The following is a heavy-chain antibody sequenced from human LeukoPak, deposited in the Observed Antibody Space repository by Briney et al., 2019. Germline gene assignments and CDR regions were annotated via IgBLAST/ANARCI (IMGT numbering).Heavy chain of an antibody. V-gene: IGHV3-74*01. J-gene: IGHJ4*02. CDR1: GFTFSSYW. CDR2: INSDGSIT. D-gene: IGHD5-12*01. CDR3: ARARATFSGHLDN. Sequence: GGSLRLSCAASGFTFSSYWMHWVRQAPGKGLMWVSRINSDGSITNYADSVKGRFTISRDNAKNTLYLQMNSLRAEDTAVYYCARARATFSGHLDNWGQGTLVTVS.